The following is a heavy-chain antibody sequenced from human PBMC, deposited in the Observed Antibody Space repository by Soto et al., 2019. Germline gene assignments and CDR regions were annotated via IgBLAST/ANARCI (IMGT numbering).Heavy chain of an antibody. J-gene: IGHJ4*02. D-gene: IGHD1-7*01. CDR3: AKDRTFNWNYEN. CDR2: ISGSGGST. V-gene: IGHV3-23*01. Sequence: GGPLRLSCAASGFTFSSYAMSWVRQAPGKGLEWVSAISGSGGSTYYADSVKGRFTISRDNSKNTLYLQMNSLRAEDTAVYYCAKDRTFNWNYENWGQGTLVTVSS. CDR1: GFTFSSYA.